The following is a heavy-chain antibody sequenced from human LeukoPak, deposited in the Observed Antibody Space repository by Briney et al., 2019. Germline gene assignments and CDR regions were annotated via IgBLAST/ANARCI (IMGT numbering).Heavy chain of an antibody. J-gene: IGHJ4*02. V-gene: IGHV1-8*01. D-gene: IGHD6-13*01. CDR1: GYTFTSYD. CDR2: MNPNSGNT. CDR3: ARMSSSWYEVPDY. Sequence: ASVKVSCKASGYTFTSYDINWVRQATGQGLEWMGWMNPNSGNTGYAQKFQGRVTMTRNTSISTAYMELSSLRSEDTAVYYCARMSSSWYEVPDYWGQGTLVTVPS.